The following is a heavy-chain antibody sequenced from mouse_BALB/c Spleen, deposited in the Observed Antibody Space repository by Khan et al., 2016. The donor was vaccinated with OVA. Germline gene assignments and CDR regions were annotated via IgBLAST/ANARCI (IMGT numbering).Heavy chain of an antibody. J-gene: IGHJ2*01. CDR1: GYTFTDFY. Sequence: VQLQESGPELVKPGTSVKISCKASGYTFTDFYINWVKQKPGQGLEWIGWIYPGSGNTKYNEKFKDKATLTVDTSSSTAYMQLSSLTSEDTAVYFCARSSFYPCYVDYWGQGTTLTVSS. CDR3: ARSSFYPCYVDY. V-gene: IGHV1-84*02. CDR2: IYPGSGNT. D-gene: IGHD2-3*01.